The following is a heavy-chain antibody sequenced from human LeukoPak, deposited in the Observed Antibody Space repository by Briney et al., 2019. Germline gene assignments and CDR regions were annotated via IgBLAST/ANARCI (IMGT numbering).Heavy chain of an antibody. J-gene: IGHJ6*02. Sequence: SRTLSLTCAISGDSVSSISVAWNCIRQSPSRGLEWLRRTYYRSKWYYEYAVSVKGRININPDPSKNQLSLQLNSVTPEDTAVYYCALARSEYHYGMDVWGQGTTVTVSS. CDR3: ALARSEYHYGMDV. CDR1: GDSVSSISVA. V-gene: IGHV6-1*01. CDR2: TYYRSKWYY.